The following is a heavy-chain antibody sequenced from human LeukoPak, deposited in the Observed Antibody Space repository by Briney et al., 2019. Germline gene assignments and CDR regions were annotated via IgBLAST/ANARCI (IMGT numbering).Heavy chain of an antibody. CDR1: GYTFTSYD. CDR2: MNTKSGNT. D-gene: IGHD2-15*01. J-gene: IGHJ4*02. Sequence: ASVKVSCKASGYTFTSYDINWVRQATGQGLEWMGWMNTKSGNTGHAQKFQGRVTITRDTSISTVYMELSSLRSEDTALYFCARVDGSPDYWGQGTPVTVSS. CDR3: ARVDGSPDY. V-gene: IGHV1-8*03.